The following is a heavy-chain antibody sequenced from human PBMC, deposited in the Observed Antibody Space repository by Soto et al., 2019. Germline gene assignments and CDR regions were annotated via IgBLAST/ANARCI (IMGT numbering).Heavy chain of an antibody. Sequence: GASLKISCKGSGYSFTSYWISWVRQMPGKGPEWMGRIEPSDSYTKYSPSFQGNVTISADKSISTAYLQWSSLKASDTATYDGARLRASRTGSWVWFVPVCQGVLEAVSS. CDR2: IEPSDSYT. CDR3: ARLRASRTGSWVWFVP. D-gene: IGHD3-10*01. V-gene: IGHV5-10-1*01. CDR1: GYSFTSYW. J-gene: IGHJ5*02.